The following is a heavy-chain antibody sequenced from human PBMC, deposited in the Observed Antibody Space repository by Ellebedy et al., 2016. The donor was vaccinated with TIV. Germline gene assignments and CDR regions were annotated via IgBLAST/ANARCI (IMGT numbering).Heavy chain of an antibody. D-gene: IGHD1-26*01. CDR3: ATWAIGTCQSISD. CDR2: VHHTGVT. V-gene: IGHV4-59*01. J-gene: IGHJ4*02. Sequence: MPSETLSLTCTVSGGSIRGYYWSWIRQAQGKGLEWSDCVHHTGVTNYNHSLKSRVSISMNTVENQVYLKLASFTAAGTAVYYCATWAIGTCQSISDWGQGALVTVSS. CDR1: GGSIRGYY.